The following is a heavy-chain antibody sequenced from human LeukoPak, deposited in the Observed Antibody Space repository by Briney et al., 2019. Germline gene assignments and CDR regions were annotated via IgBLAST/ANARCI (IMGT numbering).Heavy chain of an antibody. J-gene: IGHJ6*03. CDR3: ARGFRMVRGVIITGILYYMDV. Sequence: GASVKVSCKASGYTFTSYDINWVRQATGQGLEWMGWMNPNSGNTGYAQKFQGRVTMTRNTSISIAYMELSSLRSEDTAVYYCARGFRMVRGVIITGILYYMDVWGKGTTVTVSS. D-gene: IGHD3-10*01. CDR2: MNPNSGNT. CDR1: GYTFTSYD. V-gene: IGHV1-8*01.